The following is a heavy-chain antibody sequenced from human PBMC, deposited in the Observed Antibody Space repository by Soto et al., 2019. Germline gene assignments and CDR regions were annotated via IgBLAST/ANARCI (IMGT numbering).Heavy chain of an antibody. Sequence: QVQLVQSGAEVKKPGSSVKVSCKASGGTFSSYTISWVRQAPGQGLEWMGRIIPILGIANYEQKFQGRVTITAAKSTSTAYMELSSLRSEDTAVYYCARDRYYGSGSRFDYWGQGTLVTVSS. CDR1: GGTFSSYT. CDR2: IIPILGIA. D-gene: IGHD3-10*01. CDR3: ARDRYYGSGSRFDY. J-gene: IGHJ4*02. V-gene: IGHV1-69*08.